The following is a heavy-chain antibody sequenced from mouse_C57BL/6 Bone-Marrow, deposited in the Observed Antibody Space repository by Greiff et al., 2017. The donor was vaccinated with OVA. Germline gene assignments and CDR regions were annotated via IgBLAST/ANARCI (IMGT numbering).Heavy chain of an antibody. D-gene: IGHD1-1*01. J-gene: IGHJ1*03. Sequence: VQLQQSGPELVKPGASVKISCKASGYSFTSYYIHWVKQRPGQGLEWIGWIYPGSGNPKYNEKFKGKATLTADTSSSTAYMQLSSLTSEDSAVYYCAREPYYYGSSPYWYFDVWGTGTTVTVSS. V-gene: IGHV1-66*01. CDR1: GYSFTSYY. CDR2: IYPGSGNP. CDR3: AREPYYYGSSPYWYFDV.